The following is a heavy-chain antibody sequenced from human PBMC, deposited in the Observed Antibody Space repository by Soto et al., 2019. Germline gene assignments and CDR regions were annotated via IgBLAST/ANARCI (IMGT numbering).Heavy chain of an antibody. Sequence: QVQLVESGGNVVQPGRSLRLSCAVSRFTFSSYGMHWVRQAPGKGLEWVAFISYDESKKYYADSVKGRFTISRDNSNNTLYLQMNSLRPEDTAVYYCATLEYTKFSYLYGLDIWGQGTTVTVSS. D-gene: IGHD3-3*01. CDR1: RFTFSSYG. J-gene: IGHJ6*02. CDR3: ATLEYTKFSYLYGLDI. CDR2: ISYDESKK. V-gene: IGHV3-30*03.